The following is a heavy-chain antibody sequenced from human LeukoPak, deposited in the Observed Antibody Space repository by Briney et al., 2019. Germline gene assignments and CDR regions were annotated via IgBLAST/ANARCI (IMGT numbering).Heavy chain of an antibody. CDR2: ISAYNGNT. J-gene: IGHJ3*02. Sequence: ASVKVSCKASGYTFTSYAMHWVRQAPGQRLEWMGWISAYNGNTNYAQKLQGRVTMTTDTSTSTAYMELRSLRSDDTAVYYCARTSRRHLYAFDIWGQGTMVTVSS. CDR3: ARTSRRHLYAFDI. CDR1: GYTFTSYA. D-gene: IGHD2-2*01. V-gene: IGHV1-18*01.